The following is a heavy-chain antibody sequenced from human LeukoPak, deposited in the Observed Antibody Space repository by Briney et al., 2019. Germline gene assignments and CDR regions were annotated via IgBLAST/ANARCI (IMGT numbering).Heavy chain of an antibody. V-gene: IGHV3-23*01. J-gene: IGHJ4*02. D-gene: IGHD3-10*01. CDR1: GFTFSSYA. CDR2: ISGSGGST. CDR3: AKGRTVRGVIITQKYYFDY. Sequence: PGGSLRLSCAASGFTFSSYAMSWVRQAPGKGLEWASAISGSGGSTYYADSVKGRFTISRDNSKNTLYLQMNSLRAEDTAVYYCAKGRTVRGVIITQKYYFDYWGQGTLVTVSS.